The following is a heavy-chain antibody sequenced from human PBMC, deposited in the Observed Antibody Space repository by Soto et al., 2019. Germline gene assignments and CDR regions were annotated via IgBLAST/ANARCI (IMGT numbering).Heavy chain of an antibody. V-gene: IGHV1-18*04. J-gene: IGHJ4*02. D-gene: IGHD6-19*01. Sequence: SCKASGYTFTSYGISWVRQAPGQGLEWMGWISAYNGNTNYAQKLQGRVTMTTDTSTSTAYMELRSLRSDDTAVYYCARDVVRSGWSPLDYWGQGTLVTVSS. CDR2: ISAYNGNT. CDR3: ARDVVRSGWSPLDY. CDR1: GYTFTSYG.